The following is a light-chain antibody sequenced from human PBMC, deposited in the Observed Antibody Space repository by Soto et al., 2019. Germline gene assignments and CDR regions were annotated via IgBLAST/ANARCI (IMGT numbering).Light chain of an antibody. CDR2: GAS. J-gene: IGKJ1*01. CDR1: QNVMYN. Sequence: EIVLTQSPATLSVSPGGRATLSCRASQNVMYNLAWYQQKPGQAPRLLVYGASTRATDAPPRFRGSGSGTEFSLTISSVQSEDYATYFCQQYSSWPRTFDQGSRVEIK. V-gene: IGKV3-15*01. CDR3: QQYSSWPRT.